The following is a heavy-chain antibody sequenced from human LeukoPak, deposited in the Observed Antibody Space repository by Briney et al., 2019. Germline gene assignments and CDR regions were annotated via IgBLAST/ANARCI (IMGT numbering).Heavy chain of an antibody. CDR3: AKSKYLGGSYDY. CDR1: GFTFNTYN. Sequence: GGSLRLSCVASGFTFNTYNMNWVRQAPGKGLEWVSSITSSSSYIYYADSVKGRFTISRDNAKNSLYLQMNSLRAEDMALYYCAKSKYLGGSYDYWGQGTLVTVSS. CDR2: ITSSSSYI. D-gene: IGHD3-10*01. V-gene: IGHV3-21*04. J-gene: IGHJ4*02.